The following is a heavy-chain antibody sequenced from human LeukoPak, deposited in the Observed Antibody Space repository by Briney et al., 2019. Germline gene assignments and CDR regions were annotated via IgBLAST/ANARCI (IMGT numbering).Heavy chain of an antibody. J-gene: IGHJ4*02. V-gene: IGHV5-51*01. D-gene: IGHD4-11*01. CDR3: ARAGASNYRFFDS. Sequence: GESLKISCKASGYSFTNYWIGWVRQMPGNGLEWMGVIYPSDSDIIYNPPFQGQVTISADTSISTAYLKWSSLKASDTAVYYCARAGASNYRFFDSWGQGTLVTVSS. CDR1: GYSFTNYW. CDR2: IYPSDSDI.